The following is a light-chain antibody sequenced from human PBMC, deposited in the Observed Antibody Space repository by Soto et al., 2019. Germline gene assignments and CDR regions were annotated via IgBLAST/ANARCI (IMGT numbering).Light chain of an antibody. J-gene: IGKJ5*01. V-gene: IGKV3-20*01. CDR2: DAS. CDR3: QEYDGSPIT. CDR1: QSVRSGR. Sequence: EIVLTQSPDTLSLSPGETATLSCWASQSVRSGRFAWYQQRPGQSPRLVIFDASFRASGIPERFSGSGSGTDFTLTISRLQPEDFAVYYCQEYDGSPITFGLGTRLETK.